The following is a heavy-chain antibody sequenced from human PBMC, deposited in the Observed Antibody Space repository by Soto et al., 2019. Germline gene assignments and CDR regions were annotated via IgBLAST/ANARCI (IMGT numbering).Heavy chain of an antibody. J-gene: IGHJ6*02. CDR1: GYTFTSYG. V-gene: IGHV1-18*04. D-gene: IGHD4-17*01. CDR3: ARVRPSPDYGDFRDYYYYGMDV. Sequence: ASVKVSCKASGYTFTSYGISWVRQAPGQGLEWMGWISAYNGNTNYAQKLQGRVTMTTDTSTSTAYMGLRSLRSDDTAVYYCARVRPSPDYGDFRDYYYYGMDVWGQGTTVTVSS. CDR2: ISAYNGNT.